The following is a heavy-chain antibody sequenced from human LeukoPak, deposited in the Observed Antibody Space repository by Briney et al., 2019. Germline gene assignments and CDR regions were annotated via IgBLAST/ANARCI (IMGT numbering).Heavy chain of an antibody. CDR3: ARVNPADYDPLFDI. D-gene: IGHD3-22*01. Sequence: SETLSLTCTVSGGSISSYYWSWIRQPPGKGLEWIGYIYYSGSTNYNPSLKSRVTISVDTSKNQFSLKLSSVTAADTAVYYCARVNPADYDPLFDIWGQGTMVTVSS. V-gene: IGHV4-59*01. CDR2: IYYSGST. J-gene: IGHJ3*02. CDR1: GGSISSYY.